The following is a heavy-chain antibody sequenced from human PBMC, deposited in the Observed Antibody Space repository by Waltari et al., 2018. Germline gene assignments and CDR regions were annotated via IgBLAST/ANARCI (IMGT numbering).Heavy chain of an antibody. CDR1: GFTFSSYA. Sequence: QVQLVESGGGVVQPGRSLRLPCAASGFTFSSYAMHWVRQAPGKGLEWVAVISYDGSNKYYADSVKGRFTISRDNSKNTLYLQMNSLRAEDTAVYYCARAYGSVGWFDPWGQGTLVTVSS. D-gene: IGHD3-10*01. CDR2: ISYDGSNK. V-gene: IGHV3-30-3*01. CDR3: ARAYGSVGWFDP. J-gene: IGHJ5*02.